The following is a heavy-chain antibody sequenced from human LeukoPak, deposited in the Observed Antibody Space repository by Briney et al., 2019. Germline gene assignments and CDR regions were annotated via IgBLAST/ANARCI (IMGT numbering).Heavy chain of an antibody. CDR1: GFTFSSYS. CDR3: ASVGATEGY. CDR2: ISSSSSTI. J-gene: IGHJ4*02. Sequence: GGSLRLSCAASGFTFSSYSMNWVRQAPGKGLEWVSYISSSSSTIYYADSVKGRFTISRDNAKNSLYLQMNSLRAEDTAVYYCASVGATEGYWGQGTLVTVSS. V-gene: IGHV3-48*01. D-gene: IGHD1-26*01.